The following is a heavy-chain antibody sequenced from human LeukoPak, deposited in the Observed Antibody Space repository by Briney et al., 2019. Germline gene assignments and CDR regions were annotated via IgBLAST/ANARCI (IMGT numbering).Heavy chain of an antibody. CDR1: GGSMSSYY. CDR2: IYYSGST. V-gene: IGHV4-59*01. Sequence: SETLSLTCTVSGGSMSSYYWSWIRQPPGKGLEWIAYIYYSGSTNYNPSLKSRVTVSVDTSKKLFSLRLTSLTAADTAVYYCARGNWVDYYYMDVWGRGTTVTVSS. CDR3: ARGNWVDYYYMDV. D-gene: IGHD7-27*01. J-gene: IGHJ6*03.